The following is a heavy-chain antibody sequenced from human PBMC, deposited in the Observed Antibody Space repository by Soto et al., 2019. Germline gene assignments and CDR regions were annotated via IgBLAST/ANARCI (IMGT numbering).Heavy chain of an antibody. Sequence: SETLSLTCAVSGYSISSGYYWGWIRQPPGKGLEWIGSIYHSGSTYYNPSLKSRVTISVDTSKNQFSLTLNSVTAADTAVYYCARESRSALGTVEHWGRGTLVTVSS. D-gene: IGHD6-13*01. CDR2: IYHSGST. J-gene: IGHJ4*02. CDR1: GYSISSGYY. V-gene: IGHV4-38-2*02. CDR3: ARESRSALGTVEH.